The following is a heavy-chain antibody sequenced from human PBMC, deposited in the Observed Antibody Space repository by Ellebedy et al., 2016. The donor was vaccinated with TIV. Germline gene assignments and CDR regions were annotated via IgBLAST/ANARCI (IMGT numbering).Heavy chain of an antibody. J-gene: IGHJ6*02. CDR2: LNHTAGST. D-gene: IGHD3/OR15-3a*01. V-gene: IGHV1-46*01. CDR1: GYTFTSYY. Sequence: AASVKVSCKASGYTFTSYYMHWVRQAPGKGLEWVGILNHTAGSTSSAQKFQGKVTMTSDTSTRTVYMELSSLRYEETAVYYCARAPSVDPHMDVWGQGTTVTVSS. CDR3: ARAPSVDPHMDV.